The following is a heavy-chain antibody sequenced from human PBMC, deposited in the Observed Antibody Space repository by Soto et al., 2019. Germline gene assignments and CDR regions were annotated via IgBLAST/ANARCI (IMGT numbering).Heavy chain of an antibody. CDR2: ISAYNGNT. CDR3: ARDRGVAPPVAGNTHYYYYMDV. D-gene: IGHD6-19*01. V-gene: IGHV1-18*01. Sequence: QDQLVQSGVEVKKPGASVKVSCKASGYSFTNYGITWVRQAPGQGFEWMGWISAYNGNTNYAQKFQGRVTMTTDASTSPAYLELRGRRSDDTAVYYCARDRGVAPPVAGNTHYYYYMDVWGKGNTVTVSS. CDR1: GYSFTNYG. J-gene: IGHJ6*03.